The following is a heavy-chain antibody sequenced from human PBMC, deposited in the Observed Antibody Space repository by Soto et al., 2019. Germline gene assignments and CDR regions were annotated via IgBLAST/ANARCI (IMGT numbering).Heavy chain of an antibody. J-gene: IGHJ6*03. CDR2: INPSGGST. V-gene: IGHV1-46*01. CDR1: GYTFTSYG. D-gene: IGHD2-21*02. Sequence: ASVKVSCKASGYTFTSYGISWVRQAPGQGLEWMGLINPSGGSTSYAQKFQGRVTMTRNTSTSTVYMELSSLRSEDTAVYYCARVRRGDSYYYYYYYYMDVWGKGTTVTVSS. CDR3: ARVRRGDSYYYYYYYYMDV.